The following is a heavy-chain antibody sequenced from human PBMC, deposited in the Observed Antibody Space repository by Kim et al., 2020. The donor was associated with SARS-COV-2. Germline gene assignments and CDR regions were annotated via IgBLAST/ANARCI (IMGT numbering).Heavy chain of an antibody. Sequence: ASVKVSCKTSGHFFTRDSIHWVRQAPGQGLEWMGGIDCGNGNTIYSQKFQGRVTFTTDTSASTAYMELSFLRSEDSAAYYCLGVFYFDYWCQGTLATVSS. CDR2: IDCGNGNT. V-gene: IGHV1-3*01. J-gene: IGHJ4*02. CDR3: LGVFYFDY. D-gene: IGHD3-16*01. CDR1: GHFFTRDS.